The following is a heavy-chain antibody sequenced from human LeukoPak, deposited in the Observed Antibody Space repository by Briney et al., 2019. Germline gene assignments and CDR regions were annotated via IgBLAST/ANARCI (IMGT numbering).Heavy chain of an antibody. D-gene: IGHD6-13*01. Sequence: SETLSLTCTVSGGSISSGGYYWSWIRQHPGKGLEWIGYIYYSGSTYYNPSLKSRVTISVDTSKNQFSLKLSSVTAADTAVCYCARHLGGQLTGPGYWGQGTLVTVSS. CDR1: GGSISSGGYY. CDR3: ARHLGGQLTGPGY. V-gene: IGHV4-31*03. J-gene: IGHJ4*02. CDR2: IYYSGST.